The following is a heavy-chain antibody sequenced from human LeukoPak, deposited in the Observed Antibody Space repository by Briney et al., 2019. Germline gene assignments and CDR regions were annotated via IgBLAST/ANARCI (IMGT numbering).Heavy chain of an antibody. V-gene: IGHV3-23*01. CDR3: AKEERYFDY. CDR2: ISFSDGST. CDR1: GFTVSSNY. D-gene: IGHD1-1*01. J-gene: IGHJ4*02. Sequence: GGSLRLSCAASGFTVSSNYMTWVRQAPGKGLEWVSSISFSDGSTYYADSVKGRFTISRDNSKKTLYLQMNSLRAEDTAVYYCAKEERYFDYWGQGTLVTVSS.